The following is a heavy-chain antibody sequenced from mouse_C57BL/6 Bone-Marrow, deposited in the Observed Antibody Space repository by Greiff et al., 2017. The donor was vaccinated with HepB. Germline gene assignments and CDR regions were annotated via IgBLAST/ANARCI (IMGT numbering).Heavy chain of an antibody. Sequence: QVQLQQSGAELARPGASVKMSCKASGYTFTSYTMPWVKQRPGQGLEWIGYINPSSGYTKYNQKFKDKATLTADKSSSTAYMQLSSLTSEDSAVYYCARDYGSTLDYWGQGTSVTVSS. CDR1: GYTFTSYT. CDR2: INPSSGYT. D-gene: IGHD1-1*01. CDR3: ARDYGSTLDY. J-gene: IGHJ4*01. V-gene: IGHV1-4*01.